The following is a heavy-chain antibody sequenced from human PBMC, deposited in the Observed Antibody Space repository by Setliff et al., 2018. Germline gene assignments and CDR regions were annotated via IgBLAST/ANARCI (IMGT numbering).Heavy chain of an antibody. CDR2: IKEDGSET. J-gene: IGHJ3*02. D-gene: IGHD3-22*01. V-gene: IGHV3-7*01. CDR1: GSTLSRYW. CDR3: AREARLDDSSGWI. Sequence: GGSLRLSCAASGSTLSRYWMSWVRQAPGKGLEWVANIKEDGSETYYVDSVKGRFTISRDNSKNSLYLQMNSLRAEDTAVYYCAREARLDDSSGWIWGQGTMVTVSS.